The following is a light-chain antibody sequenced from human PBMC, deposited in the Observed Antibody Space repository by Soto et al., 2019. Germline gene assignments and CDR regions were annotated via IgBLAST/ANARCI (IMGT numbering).Light chain of an antibody. Sequence: DIQMTQSPPTLSASAGDRVTITCRASESISSWLARYQQKPGKAPKLLIYKASSLESGVPSRFSGSGSGTEFTLTISSLQPDDFATYYCQQYNSYSWTFGQGTKVDIK. CDR3: QQYNSYSWT. J-gene: IGKJ1*01. CDR2: KAS. V-gene: IGKV1-5*03. CDR1: ESISSW.